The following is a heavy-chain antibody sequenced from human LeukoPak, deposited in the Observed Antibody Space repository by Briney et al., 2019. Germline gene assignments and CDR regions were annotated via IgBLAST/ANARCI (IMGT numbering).Heavy chain of an antibody. Sequence: GGSLRLSCAASGFIVSTNYLTWVRQAPGKGLEWVSVIVTDGSAFHADSVKGRFTISRDSSKNTLYLQMNSLRAEDTAVYYCARGRPQSSVYDYWGQGTLVTVSS. J-gene: IGHJ4*02. CDR1: GFIVSTNY. CDR3: ARGRPQSSVYDY. V-gene: IGHV3-53*01. D-gene: IGHD5-24*01. CDR2: IVTDGSA.